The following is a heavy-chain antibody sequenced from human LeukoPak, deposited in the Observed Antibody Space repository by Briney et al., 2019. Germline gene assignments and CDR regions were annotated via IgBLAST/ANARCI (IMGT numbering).Heavy chain of an antibody. CDR1: GGSISSYY. CDR3: ARLGGYPLSAFDI. CDR2: IYNTEII. J-gene: IGHJ3*02. D-gene: IGHD3-22*01. Sequence: SETLSLTCTVSGGSISSYYWCWIRQPPGKGLEWIGYIYNTEIINYNPSLKSRVTISVDTSRNQFSLKLNSVTAADTAVYYCARLGGYPLSAFDIWGQGTMVTVSS. V-gene: IGHV4-59*08.